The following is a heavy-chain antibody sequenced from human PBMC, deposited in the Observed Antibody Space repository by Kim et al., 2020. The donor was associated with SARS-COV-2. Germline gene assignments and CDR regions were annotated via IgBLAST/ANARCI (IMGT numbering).Heavy chain of an antibody. Sequence: GGSLRLSCAASGFTFSSYAMHWVRQAPGKGLEWVAVISYDGSNKYYADSVKGRFTISRDNSKNTLYLQMNSLRAEDTAVYYCARPDSGSYWGWFDPWGQG. J-gene: IGHJ5*02. CDR1: GFTFSSYA. D-gene: IGHD1-26*01. CDR2: ISYDGSNK. CDR3: ARPDSGSYWGWFDP. V-gene: IGHV3-30-3*01.